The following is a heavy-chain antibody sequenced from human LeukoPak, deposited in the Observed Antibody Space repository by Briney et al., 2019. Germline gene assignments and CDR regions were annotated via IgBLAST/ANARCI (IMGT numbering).Heavy chain of an antibody. Sequence: PGGSLRLSCAASGFTFSSYAMHWVRQAPGKGLEWVAVISYDGSNKYYADSVEGRFTISRDNSKNTLYLQMNSLRAEDTAVYYCARVLNYYDSSGYYFSYWGQGTLVTVSS. CDR2: ISYDGSNK. D-gene: IGHD3-22*01. V-gene: IGHV3-30-3*01. CDR1: GFTFSSYA. J-gene: IGHJ4*02. CDR3: ARVLNYYDSSGYYFSY.